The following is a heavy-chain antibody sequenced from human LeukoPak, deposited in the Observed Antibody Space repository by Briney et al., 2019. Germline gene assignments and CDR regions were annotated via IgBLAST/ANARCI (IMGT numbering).Heavy chain of an antibody. CDR2: ISSTGSSI. J-gene: IGHJ5*02. CDR1: GFTFGYYT. V-gene: IGHV3-21*01. Sequence: GGSLRLSCAASGFTFGYYTMSWVRQAPGKGLEWASSISSTGSSIYYADSVKGRFTISRDNAKNSLYLQMSSLRVEDTAVYYCARDDVAWNDVHWFDPWGQGTLVTVSS. CDR3: ARDDVAWNDVHWFDP. D-gene: IGHD1-1*01.